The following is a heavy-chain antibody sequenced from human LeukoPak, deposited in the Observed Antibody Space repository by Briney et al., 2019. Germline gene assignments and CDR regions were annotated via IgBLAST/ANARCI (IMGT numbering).Heavy chain of an antibody. J-gene: IGHJ4*02. V-gene: IGHV4-59*08. CDR3: ARQVTNPNSSGWYLFDY. D-gene: IGHD6-19*01. CDR1: GGSISSYY. CDR2: IYYSGST. Sequence: SETLSLTCTVSGGSISSYYWSWIRQPPGKGLEWIGYIYYSGSTNYNPSLKSRVTISVDTSKNQFSLKLSSVTAADTAVYYCARQVTNPNSSGWYLFDYWGQGTLVTVSS.